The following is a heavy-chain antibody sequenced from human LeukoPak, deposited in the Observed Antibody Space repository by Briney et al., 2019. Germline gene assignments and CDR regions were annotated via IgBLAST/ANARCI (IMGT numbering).Heavy chain of an antibody. CDR3: ARELGIEGYWYFDL. J-gene: IGHJ2*01. Sequence: PGGSLRLSCAASGLTVRSYDMHWVRQVAGKGLERVSAISTASNPHYAASVQGRFTIFRANAENSLYLQMNSLSAEDTAVYYCARELGIEGYWYFDLWGRGTLVTVSS. D-gene: IGHD7-27*01. CDR1: GLTVRSYD. V-gene: IGHV3-13*05. CDR2: ISTASNP.